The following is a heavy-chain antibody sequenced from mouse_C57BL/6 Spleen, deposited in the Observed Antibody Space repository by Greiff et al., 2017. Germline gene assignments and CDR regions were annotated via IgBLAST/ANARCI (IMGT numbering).Heavy chain of an antibody. CDR2: IRLKSDNYAT. CDR1: GFTFSNYW. D-gene: IGHD2-4*01. J-gene: IGHJ3*01. V-gene: IGHV6-3*01. Sequence: DVHLVESGGGLVQPGGSMKLSCVASGFTFSNYWMNWVRQSPEKGLEWVAQIRLKSDNYATHYAESVKGRFTISRDDSKSSVYLQMNNLRAEDTGIYYCTDEYDGFAYWGQGTLVTVSA. CDR3: TDEYDGFAY.